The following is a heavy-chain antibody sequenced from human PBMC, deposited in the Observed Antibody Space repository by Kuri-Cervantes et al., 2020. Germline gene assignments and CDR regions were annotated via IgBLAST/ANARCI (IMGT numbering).Heavy chain of an antibody. CDR2: INHSGST. V-gene: IGHV4-34*01. D-gene: IGHD2-21*02. Sequence: ESLKISCAASGFTFDDYGMSWVRQAPGKGLEWIGEINHSGSTNYNPSLKSRVTISVDTSKNQFSLKLSSVTAADTAVYYCARARGDYYFDYWGQGTLVTVSS. J-gene: IGHJ4*02. CDR1: GFTFDDYG. CDR3: ARARGDYYFDY.